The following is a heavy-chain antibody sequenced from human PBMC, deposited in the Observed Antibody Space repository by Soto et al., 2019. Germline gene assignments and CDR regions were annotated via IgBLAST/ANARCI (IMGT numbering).Heavy chain of an antibody. CDR2: ISAYNGNT. Sequence: ASVKVSCKASGYTFTSYGISWVRQAPGQGLEWMGWISAYNGNTNYAQKLQGRVTMTTDTSTSTAYMELRSLRSDDTAVYYCARDQAIVVVPAAKKTRRDFDYWGQGTLVTVSS. CDR1: GYTFTSYG. V-gene: IGHV1-18*01. J-gene: IGHJ4*02. CDR3: ARDQAIVVVPAAKKTRRDFDY. D-gene: IGHD2-2*01.